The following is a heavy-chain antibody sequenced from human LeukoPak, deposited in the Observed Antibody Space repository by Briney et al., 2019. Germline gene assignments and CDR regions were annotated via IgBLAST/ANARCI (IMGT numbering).Heavy chain of an antibody. CDR2: INHSGST. D-gene: IGHD4-11*01. Sequence: SETLSLTCAVHGDSFSGYYWSWIRQPPAKGLEWIGEINHSGSTNYNPSLKSRVTISVDTSKNQFTLKLSSVTAAETAVYYCARGRITVTTFSYYYYYMDVWGKGTTVTVSS. J-gene: IGHJ6*03. V-gene: IGHV4-34*01. CDR1: GDSFSGYY. CDR3: ARGRITVTTFSYYYYYMDV.